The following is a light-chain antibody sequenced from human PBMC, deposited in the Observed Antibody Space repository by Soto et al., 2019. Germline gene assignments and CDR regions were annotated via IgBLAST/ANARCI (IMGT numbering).Light chain of an antibody. CDR1: QSVSSSY. CDR3: QQYGSSPYT. CDR2: DAS. V-gene: IGKV3-20*01. Sequence: EIVLTQSPGTLSLSPGERATLSCRASQSVSSSYLAWYQQKPGQAPRLLIYDASSRATGIPDRFSGSGSGTDFTLTISRLEPDDFAVYCCQQYGSSPYTFGQGTKLEIK. J-gene: IGKJ2*01.